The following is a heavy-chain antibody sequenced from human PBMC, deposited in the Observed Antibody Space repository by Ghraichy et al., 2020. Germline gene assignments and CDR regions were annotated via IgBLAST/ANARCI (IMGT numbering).Heavy chain of an antibody. D-gene: IGHD2-2*01. V-gene: IGHV3-13*01. Sequence: GGSLRLSCAASGSTFNTYDMHWVRQAPGKGLEWVSAIGTAGDTFYPDSVKGRFTVSRENAKNSLYLQMNSLTAGDTAVYYCARGGHCSSTSCSAWYFDLWGRSTLVTVSS. CDR2: IGTAGDT. CDR3: ARGGHCSSTSCSAWYFDL. J-gene: IGHJ2*01. CDR1: GSTFNTYD.